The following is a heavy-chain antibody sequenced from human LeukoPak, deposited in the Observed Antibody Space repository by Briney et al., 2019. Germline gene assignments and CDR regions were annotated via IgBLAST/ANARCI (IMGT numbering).Heavy chain of an antibody. J-gene: IGHJ4*02. Sequence: SETLSLTCTVSGYSISSGYYWVWIRQPPGKGLEWIGSIYHSGSTYYNPSLKSRVTISVDTSKNQFSLKLTSVTAADSAVYYCGRDRSPYWGQGTLVTVSS. V-gene: IGHV4-38-2*02. CDR1: GYSISSGYY. CDR3: GRDRSPY. CDR2: IYHSGST.